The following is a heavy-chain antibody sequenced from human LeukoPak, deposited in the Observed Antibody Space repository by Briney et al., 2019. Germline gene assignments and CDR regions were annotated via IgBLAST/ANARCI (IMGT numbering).Heavy chain of an antibody. CDR2: ISGSGGST. J-gene: IGHJ6*03. D-gene: IGHD3-3*01. V-gene: IGHV3-23*01. Sequence: GGTLRLSCAASGFTFSSYSMNWVRQAPGKGLEWVSSISGSGGSTYYADSVKGRFTMSRDNSKNTLYLQMNSLRADDTAVYYCAKGRLRFLEWLPYYYYYMDVWGKGTTVTVSS. CDR1: GFTFSSYS. CDR3: AKGRLRFLEWLPYYYYYMDV.